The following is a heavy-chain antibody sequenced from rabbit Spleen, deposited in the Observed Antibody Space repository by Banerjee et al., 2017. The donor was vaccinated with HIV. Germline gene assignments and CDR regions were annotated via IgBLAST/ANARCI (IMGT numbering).Heavy chain of an antibody. V-gene: IGHV1S40*01. Sequence: QSLEESGGDLVKPGASLTLTCTASGVSFSSNNYMCWVRQAPGKGLEWIACINTATGKAVYASWAKGRFTISKTSSTTVTLQMTSLTAADTATYFCVRDQAGDADYGPYYLNLWGPGTLVTVS. J-gene: IGHJ4*01. CDR1: GVSFSSNNY. CDR3: VRDQAGDADYGPYYLNL. D-gene: IGHD2-1*01. CDR2: INTATGKA.